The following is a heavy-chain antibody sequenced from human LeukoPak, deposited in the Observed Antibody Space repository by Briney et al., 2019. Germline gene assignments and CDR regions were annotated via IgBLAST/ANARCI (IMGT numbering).Heavy chain of an antibody. Sequence: GASVKVSCKASGYTFTGYYMHWVRQAPGQGLEWMGWINPNSGGTNYAQKFQGRVTMTRDTSISTAYMELSRLRSDDTAVYYCARSGRGTMVRGVIRYYYMDVWGKGTTVTISS. J-gene: IGHJ6*03. CDR2: INPNSGGT. CDR3: ARSGRGTMVRGVIRYYYMDV. CDR1: GYTFTGYY. V-gene: IGHV1-2*02. D-gene: IGHD3-10*01.